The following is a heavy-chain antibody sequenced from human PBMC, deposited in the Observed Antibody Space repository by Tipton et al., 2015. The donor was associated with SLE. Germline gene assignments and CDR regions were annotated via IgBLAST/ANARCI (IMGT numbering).Heavy chain of an antibody. CDR2: INPSGST. CDR3: ARESASSSWYVGDY. V-gene: IGHV4-34*01. D-gene: IGHD6-13*01. J-gene: IGHJ4*02. Sequence: TLSLTCAVYGGSFSGYYWSWIRQPPGKGLEWIGEINPSGSTNYNPSLKSRVTISVDTSKNQFSLKLSSVTAADTAVYYCARESASSSWYVGDYWGQGTLVTVSS. CDR1: GGSFSGYY.